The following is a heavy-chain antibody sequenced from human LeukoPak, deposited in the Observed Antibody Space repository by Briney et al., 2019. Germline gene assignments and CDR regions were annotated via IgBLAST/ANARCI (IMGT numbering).Heavy chain of an antibody. D-gene: IGHD6-6*01. CDR1: GYTFISYG. J-gene: IGHJ4*02. Sequence: ASVKVSCKASGYTFISYGISWVRQAPGQGLEWMGWISGYNGNTNYAQNLQGRVTMTTDTSTSTAYMELRSLRPDDTAVYYCARGSAMAQKQLVRHFDSWGQGTLVIVSS. V-gene: IGHV1-18*01. CDR3: ARGSAMAQKQLVRHFDS. CDR2: ISGYNGNT.